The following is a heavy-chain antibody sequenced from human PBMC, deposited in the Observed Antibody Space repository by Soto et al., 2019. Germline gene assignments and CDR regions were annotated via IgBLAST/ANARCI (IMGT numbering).Heavy chain of an antibody. CDR3: ARGAAYHGSGTSYTLRPYYFDY. J-gene: IGHJ4*02. Sequence: LSLTCAVYGGSFSGYYWSWIRQPPGKGLEWIGEINHSGSTNYNPSLKSRVTISVDTSKNQFPLKLSSVTAADTAVYYCARGAAYHGSGTSYTLRPYYFDYWCQGTLVSVS. CDR1: GGSFSGYY. V-gene: IGHV4-34*01. D-gene: IGHD3-10*01. CDR2: INHSGST.